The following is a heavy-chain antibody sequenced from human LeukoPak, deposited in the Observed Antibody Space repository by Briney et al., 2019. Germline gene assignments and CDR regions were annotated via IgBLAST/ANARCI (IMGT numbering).Heavy chain of an antibody. Sequence: SETLSLTCTVSGGSISSDDYYWSWIRQPPGKGLEWIGYIYYSGSTYYNPSLKSRVAMSVDMSKNQFSLKLSSVTVADTAVYYCARKDFYYFDSSGYYLYWGQGTLATVSS. CDR3: ARKDFYYFDSSGYYLY. D-gene: IGHD3-22*01. J-gene: IGHJ4*02. V-gene: IGHV4-30-4*01. CDR1: GGSISSDDYY. CDR2: IYYSGST.